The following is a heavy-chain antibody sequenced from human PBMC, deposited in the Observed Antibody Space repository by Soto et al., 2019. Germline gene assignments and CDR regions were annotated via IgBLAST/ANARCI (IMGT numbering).Heavy chain of an antibody. Sequence: EVQLVVSGGGLIQPGGSLKLSCAASGFTVGNNYMSWVRQAPGKGLEWVSLIYSTGTTKYADSVKGRFTGSRDNAMNTLYLQMNSLRAEDTAVYYCAKDGRGSGSHYNSFGYWGQGALVTVSS. CDR2: IYSTGTT. D-gene: IGHD3-10*01. J-gene: IGHJ4*02. CDR3: AKDGRGSGSHYNSFGY. CDR1: GFTVGNNY. V-gene: IGHV3-53*01.